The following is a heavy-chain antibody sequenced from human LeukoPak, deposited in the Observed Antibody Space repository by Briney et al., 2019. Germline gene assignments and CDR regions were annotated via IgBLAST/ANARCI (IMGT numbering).Heavy chain of an antibody. CDR3: ARVGSRGYYFDY. V-gene: IGHV3-21*05. J-gene: IGHJ4*02. CDR1: GFTFSSYE. CDR2: ISGSSTYT. D-gene: IGHD1-26*01. Sequence: GGSLRLSCAASGFTFSSYEMNWVRQAPGKGLEWVSHISGSSTYTNYADSVKGRFTISRDNANNSLYLQMNSLTAEDTAVFYCARVGSRGYYFDYWGQGTLVGVSS.